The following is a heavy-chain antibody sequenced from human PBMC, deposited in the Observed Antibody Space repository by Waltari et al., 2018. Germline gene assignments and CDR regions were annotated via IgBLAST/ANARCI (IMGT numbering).Heavy chain of an antibody. CDR1: GYSISSGYY. CDR2: IYHSGST. V-gene: IGHV4-38-2*01. D-gene: IGHD1-1*01. Sequence: QVQLQESGPGLVKPSETLSLTCAVSGYSISSGYYWGWIRPPPGKGLEWIGSIYHSGSTYYNPSLKSRVTISVDTSKNQFSLKLSSVTAADTAVYYCARLHINSYHPSAWGQGTLVTVSS. J-gene: IGHJ5*02. CDR3: ARLHINSYHPSA.